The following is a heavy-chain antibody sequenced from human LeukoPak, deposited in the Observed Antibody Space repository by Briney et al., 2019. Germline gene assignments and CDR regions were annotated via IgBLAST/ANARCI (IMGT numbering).Heavy chain of an antibody. CDR3: VRVHGGRWEGPFDS. J-gene: IGHJ4*02. V-gene: IGHV3-7*01. D-gene: IGHD4-23*01. CDR1: GFTLRTYW. Sequence: GGSLRLSCAASGFTLRTYWMSWVRRAPGKGLEWVSNTKQDGSQTPYVDSVKGRFTISRDNAQNSLYLQMNSLRVEDTAVYYCVRVHGGRWEGPFDSWGQGTLVTVSS. CDR2: TKQDGSQT.